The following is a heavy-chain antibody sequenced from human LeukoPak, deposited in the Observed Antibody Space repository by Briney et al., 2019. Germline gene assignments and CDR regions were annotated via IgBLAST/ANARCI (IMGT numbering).Heavy chain of an antibody. CDR1: GFTFSSYW. V-gene: IGHV3-74*01. Sequence: GVSLRLSCAASGFTFSSYWMHWVRQAPGKGLVWVSRINSDGSSTSYADSVKGRFTISRDNAKNTLYLQMNSLRAEDTAVYYCARDSPQQQVHYGMDVWGKGTTVTVSS. CDR2: INSDGSST. CDR3: ARDSPQQQVHYGMDV. D-gene: IGHD6-13*01. J-gene: IGHJ6*04.